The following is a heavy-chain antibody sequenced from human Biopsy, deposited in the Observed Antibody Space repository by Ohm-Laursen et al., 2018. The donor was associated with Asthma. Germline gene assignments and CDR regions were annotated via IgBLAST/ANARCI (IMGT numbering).Heavy chain of an antibody. CDR3: ARERAGVLGSYNGMDV. V-gene: IGHV3-30*03. CDR2: VTYDGISQ. Sequence: RSLRLSCSASGFTFSNYGMHWVRQVAGKGLDWVAVVTYDGISQYYAESVKGRFTISRDNSRNTLNLQMNSVRPDDTAVYFCARERAGVLGSYNGMDVWGPGTTVSVFS. D-gene: IGHD2-8*01. CDR1: GFTFSNYG. J-gene: IGHJ6*02.